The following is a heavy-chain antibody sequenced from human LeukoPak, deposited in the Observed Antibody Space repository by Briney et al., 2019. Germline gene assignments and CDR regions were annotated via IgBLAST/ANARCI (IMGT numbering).Heavy chain of an antibody. Sequence: PGGSLRLSCAASGFTFSDYYMSWIRQAPGKGLEWVSYISSSGSTIYYADSVKGRFTISRDNAKNSLYLQMNSLRAEDTAVYYCARVGDPIAAAASGGFDPWGQGTLVTVSS. V-gene: IGHV3-11*04. CDR3: ARVGDPIAAAASGGFDP. CDR2: ISSSGSTI. J-gene: IGHJ5*02. D-gene: IGHD6-13*01. CDR1: GFTFSDYY.